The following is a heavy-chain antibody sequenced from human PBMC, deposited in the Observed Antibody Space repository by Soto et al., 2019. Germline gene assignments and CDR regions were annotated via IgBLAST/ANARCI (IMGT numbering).Heavy chain of an antibody. V-gene: IGHV4-30-2*01. CDR1: GGSISSGGYS. D-gene: IGHD6-13*01. Sequence: SETLSLTCAVSGGSISSGGYSWSWIRQPPGKGLEWIGYIYHSGSTYYNPSLKSRVTISVDRSKNQFSLKLSSVTAADTAVYYCARSGSWAEFYYFDYWGQGTLVTVSS. CDR3: ARSGSWAEFYYFDY. J-gene: IGHJ4*02. CDR2: IYHSGST.